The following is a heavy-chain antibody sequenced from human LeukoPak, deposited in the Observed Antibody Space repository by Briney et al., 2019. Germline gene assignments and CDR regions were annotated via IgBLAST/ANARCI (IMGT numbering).Heavy chain of an antibody. J-gene: IGHJ4*02. V-gene: IGHV3-7*01. D-gene: IGHD3-16*02. Sequence: GGSLRLSCAASGFTFSSYWMGWVRQAPGKGLEWVANIKQDGSEKYYVDSVKGRFTISRDNAKNSLYLQMNSLRAEDTAVYYCARDPRNVWGSYRYDYWGQGTLVTVSS. CDR2: IKQDGSEK. CDR3: ARDPRNVWGSYRYDY. CDR1: GFTFSSYW.